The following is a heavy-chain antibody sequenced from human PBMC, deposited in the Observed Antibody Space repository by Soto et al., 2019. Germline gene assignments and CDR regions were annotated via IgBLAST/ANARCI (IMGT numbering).Heavy chain of an antibody. CDR2: ISSSSSYI. CDR1: GFTFSSYS. J-gene: IGHJ4*02. D-gene: IGHD3-9*01. CDR3: ARDSLVRYFDWAHDY. Sequence: PGGSLRLSCAASGFTFSSYSMNWVRQAPGKGLEWVSSISSSSSYIYYADSVKGRFTISRDNAKNSLYLQMNSLRAEDTAVYYCARDSLVRYFDWAHDYWGQGTLVTVSS. V-gene: IGHV3-21*01.